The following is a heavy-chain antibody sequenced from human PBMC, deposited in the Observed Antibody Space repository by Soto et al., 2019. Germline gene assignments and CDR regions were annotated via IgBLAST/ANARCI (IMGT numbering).Heavy chain of an antibody. Sequence: PSETLSLTSTVSSRSITTSAWWSWVRQPPGKGLEWIGEINHSGSINYSPSLASRVTISVDTSKNQFSLKLSSVTAADTAVYYCARGVGYCSGGSCSATAFDIWGQGTMVTVSS. V-gene: IGHV4-4*02. CDR3: ARGVGYCSGGSCSATAFDI. J-gene: IGHJ3*02. CDR2: INHSGSI. CDR1: SRSITTSAW. D-gene: IGHD2-15*01.